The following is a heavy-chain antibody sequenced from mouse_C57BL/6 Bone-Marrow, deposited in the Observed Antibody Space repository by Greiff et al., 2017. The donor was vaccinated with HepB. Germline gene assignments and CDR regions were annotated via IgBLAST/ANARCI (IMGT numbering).Heavy chain of an antibody. J-gene: IGHJ4*01. D-gene: IGHD2-4*01. CDR3: ARHGDYDGVGAMDY. Sequence: EVNVVESGGGLVQPGESLKLSCESNEYEFPSHDMSWVRKTPEKRLELVAAINSDGGSTYYPDTMERRFIISRDNTKKTLYLQMSSLRSEDTALYYCARHGDYDGVGAMDYWGQGTSVTVSS. V-gene: IGHV5-2*01. CDR2: INSDGGST. CDR1: EYEFPSHD.